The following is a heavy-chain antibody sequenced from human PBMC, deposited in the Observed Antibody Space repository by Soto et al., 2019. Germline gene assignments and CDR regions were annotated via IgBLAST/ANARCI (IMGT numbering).Heavy chain of an antibody. V-gene: IGHV4-59*01. CDR2: IYYSGST. Sequence: PGKGLEWIGFIYYSGSTNYNPSLKSRVTISVDTSKNQFSLKLSSVTAEDTAVYYCAKNNMVRGPLLFDYWGKGTLVPGSS. J-gene: IGHJ4*02. D-gene: IGHD3-10*01. CDR3: AKNNMVRGPLLFDY.